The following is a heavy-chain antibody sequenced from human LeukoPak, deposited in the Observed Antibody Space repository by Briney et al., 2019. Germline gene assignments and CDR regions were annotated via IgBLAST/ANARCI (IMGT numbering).Heavy chain of an antibody. CDR2: INPSGGST. J-gene: IGHJ4*02. Sequence: ASVKVSCKASGYTFTSYYMHWVRQAPGQGLEWMGIINPSGGSTSYAQKFQGRVTMTRDTSISTAYMELSRLRSDDTAVYYCARESFGVVVVAAHDYWGQGTLVTVSS. CDR1: GYTFTSYY. V-gene: IGHV1-46*01. D-gene: IGHD2-15*01. CDR3: ARESFGVVVVAAHDY.